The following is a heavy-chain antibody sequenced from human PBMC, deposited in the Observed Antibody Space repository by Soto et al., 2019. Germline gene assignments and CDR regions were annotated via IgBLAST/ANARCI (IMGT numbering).Heavy chain of an antibody. J-gene: IGHJ4*02. CDR3: ARVSGWYHLDY. CDR2: INSGNGKT. Sequence: ASVKVSCKASGYTFTSYAMHWVRQAPGQRLEWKGWINSGNGKTKNSQKNQGRVTITRDTSASTAYMELSSLRSEDTAVYYCARVSGWYHLDYWGQGTLVTVS. V-gene: IGHV1-3*04. CDR1: GYTFTSYA. D-gene: IGHD6-19*01.